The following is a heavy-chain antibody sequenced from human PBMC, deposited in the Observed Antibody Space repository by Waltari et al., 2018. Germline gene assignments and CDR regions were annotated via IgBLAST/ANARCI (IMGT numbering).Heavy chain of an antibody. CDR3: ATYVGASIGTAAFDV. CDR2: ISDGGAT. J-gene: IGHJ3*01. V-gene: IGHV4-39*01. Sequence: VWIRQPPGKGLDGTATISDGGATYTNPSLKSRVTISVDTFKIQFSLKLSSVTAADTAVYYGATYVGASIGTAAFDVWGQGTMVTVSS. D-gene: IGHD3-16*01.